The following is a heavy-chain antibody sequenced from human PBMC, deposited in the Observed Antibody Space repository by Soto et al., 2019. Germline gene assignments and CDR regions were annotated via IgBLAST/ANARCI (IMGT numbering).Heavy chain of an antibody. CDR1: GXSLRSHS. D-gene: IGHD6-19*01. V-gene: IGHV4-34*01. J-gene: IGHJ6*02. CDR3: AREDSSGWSGESMDV. CDR2: INHSGST. Sequence: TRCLACAVYGXSLRSHSWNWIRQPTGKGLEWVGEINHSGSTNYNPSLKSRDTISVDTSKNQLSLKLTSVIAADTGVYYCAREDSSGWSGESMDVWGQGTTVTVSS.